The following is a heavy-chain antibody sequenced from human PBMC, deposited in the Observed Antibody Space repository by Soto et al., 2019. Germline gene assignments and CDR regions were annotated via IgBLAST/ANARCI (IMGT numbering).Heavy chain of an antibody. Sequence: QVQLQESGPGLVKPSETLSLTCTVSGGSVSSGSYYWSWIRQPPGEGLEWIGYIYYSGSTNYNPSLKSRVAISVDTSNNQFSLKLSSVTAADTAVYYCARVGRTTVVAPPFDYWGQGTLVTVSS. CDR2: IYYSGST. V-gene: IGHV4-61*01. D-gene: IGHD2-15*01. J-gene: IGHJ4*02. CDR1: GGSVSSGSYY. CDR3: ARVGRTTVVAPPFDY.